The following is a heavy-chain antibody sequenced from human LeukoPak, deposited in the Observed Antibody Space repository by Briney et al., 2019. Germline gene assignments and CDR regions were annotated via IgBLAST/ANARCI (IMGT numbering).Heavy chain of an antibody. CDR1: GDSFTSVTDY. CDR2: IYYSGST. D-gene: IGHD3-22*01. Sequence: PSETLSLTCTVSGDSFTSVTDYWAWIRQPPGRGLEWIGYIYYSGSTYYNPSLKSRVTISVDTSKNQFSLKLSSVTAADTAVYYCARAGYYDSSGYFSPNCFDYWGQGTLVTVSS. CDR3: ARAGYYDSSGYFSPNCFDY. J-gene: IGHJ4*02. V-gene: IGHV4-30-4*08.